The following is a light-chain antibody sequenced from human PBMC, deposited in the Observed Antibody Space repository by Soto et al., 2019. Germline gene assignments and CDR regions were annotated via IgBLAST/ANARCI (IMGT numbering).Light chain of an antibody. CDR2: DAS. V-gene: IGKV3-11*01. J-gene: IGKJ3*01. CDR1: QSFTSN. Sequence: EFVLTQSPATRSLSPGERAPPSGRPSQSFTSNLAWYQQKPGQAPRLLIYDASNRATGIPARFSGSGSGTDFTLTISSLEPEDFAVYYCQQRNNWPTFGPGTKVDIK. CDR3: QQRNNWPT.